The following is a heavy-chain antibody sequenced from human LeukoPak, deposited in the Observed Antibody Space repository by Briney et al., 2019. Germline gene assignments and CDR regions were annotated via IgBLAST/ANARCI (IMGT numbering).Heavy chain of an antibody. J-gene: IGHJ3*02. V-gene: IGHV4-39*01. CDR2: IYYSGST. Sequence: SETLSLTCTVSGGSISSSSYYWGWIRQPPGKGLEWIGSIYYSGSTYCNPSLKSRVTISVDTSKNQFSLKLSSVTAADTAVYYCASRHSGWYLGDAFDIWGQGTMVTVSS. D-gene: IGHD6-19*01. CDR3: ASRHSGWYLGDAFDI. CDR1: GGSISSSSYY.